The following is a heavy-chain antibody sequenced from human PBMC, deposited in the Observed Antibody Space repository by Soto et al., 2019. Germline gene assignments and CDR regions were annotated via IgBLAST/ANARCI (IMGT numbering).Heavy chain of an antibody. V-gene: IGHV1-18*01. D-gene: IGHD3-10*01. CDR2: ISPHKGDT. CDR1: GYTFSSIG. Sequence: GASVKVSCKTSGYTFSSIGISWVRQAPGQGLEWTGWISPHKGDTYYAQRLQGRVTMTTDTSTNTAYMELRSLRSDDTAVYFCARDLDGSGSYFTDYWGPGTLVTVSS. J-gene: IGHJ4*02. CDR3: ARDLDGSGSYFTDY.